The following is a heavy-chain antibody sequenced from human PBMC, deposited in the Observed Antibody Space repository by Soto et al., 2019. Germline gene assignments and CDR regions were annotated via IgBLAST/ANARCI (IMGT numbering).Heavy chain of an antibody. CDR2: VSTYNGNT. J-gene: IGHJ1*01. D-gene: IGHD6-19*01. CDR1: GYIFTSYG. Sequence: ASVKVSWKASGYIFTSYGISWVRQAPGQGLEWVVRVSTYNGNTKYAQKLQGRVTMTTDTSASIAYMELRSLRSDDTAVYYCARDNGQWLVSDWG. CDR3: ARDNGQWLVSD. V-gene: IGHV1-18*01.